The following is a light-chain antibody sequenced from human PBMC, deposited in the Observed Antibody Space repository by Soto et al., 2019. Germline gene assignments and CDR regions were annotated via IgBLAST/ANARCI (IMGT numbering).Light chain of an antibody. Sequence: EIVVTQSPATPSLSPGERATLSCRASPRVSSYQAWYQQKPGQAPRLLIYDAANRATGIPARFSGSGSGTDFTLTISSLVPEDFAVYYCQQRSNWPPLLTFGGGTKVDIK. J-gene: IGKJ4*01. CDR1: PRVSSY. CDR3: QQRSNWPPLLT. CDR2: DAA. V-gene: IGKV3-11*01.